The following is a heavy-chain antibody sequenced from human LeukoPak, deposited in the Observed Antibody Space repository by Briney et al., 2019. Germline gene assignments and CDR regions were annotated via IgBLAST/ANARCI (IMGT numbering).Heavy chain of an antibody. CDR2: IWSDGRNK. CDR1: GFTFSRFW. D-gene: IGHD3-22*01. J-gene: IGHJ4*02. CDR3: AKGTYYYDSSGYYYGPTFDN. Sequence: GGSLRLSCAASGFTFSRFWMNWVRQAPGKGLEWVALIWSDGRNKDYADSVKGRFTISRDNSKNMLYLQMNSLRAEDTAVYYCAKGTYYYDSSGYYYGPTFDNWGQGTLVTVSA. V-gene: IGHV3-33*06.